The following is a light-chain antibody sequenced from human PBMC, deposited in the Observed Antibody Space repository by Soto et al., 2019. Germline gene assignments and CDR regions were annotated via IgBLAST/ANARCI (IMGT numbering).Light chain of an antibody. CDR2: SAS. Sequence: EVVLTQSPATLSLSPGQRATLSCRASQSVITYLAWYQQKPGQAPRLLIYSASRRATGIPARFSGSGSGTDFTLTISSLEPEDFAVYYCQQRSNWPKTFGQGTKLEIK. J-gene: IGKJ2*01. CDR1: QSVITY. CDR3: QQRSNWPKT. V-gene: IGKV3-11*01.